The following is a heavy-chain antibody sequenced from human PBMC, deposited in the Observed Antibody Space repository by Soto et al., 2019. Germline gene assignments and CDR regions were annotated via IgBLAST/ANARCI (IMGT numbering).Heavy chain of an antibody. D-gene: IGHD5-12*01. J-gene: IGHJ5*02. Sequence: SETLSLTCAVSGGSISSSNWWSWVRQPPGKGLEWIGEIYHSGSTNYNPSLKSRVTISVDKFKNQFSLKLSSVTAADTAVYYCVSCSGDDVNWYAPWGQGTLDTGS. CDR3: VSCSGDDVNWYAP. V-gene: IGHV4-4*02. CDR2: IYHSGST. CDR1: GGSISSSNW.